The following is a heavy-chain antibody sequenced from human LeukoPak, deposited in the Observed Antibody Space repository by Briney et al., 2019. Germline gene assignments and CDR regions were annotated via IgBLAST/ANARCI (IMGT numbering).Heavy chain of an antibody. Sequence: SETLSITCTVSGGSISSSSYYWGWIRQPPGKGLEWIGSIYYSGSTYYNPSLKSRVTISVDTSKNQFSLKLSSVTAADTAVYYCARGYDSSGYTQYYFDYWGQGTLVTVSS. J-gene: IGHJ4*02. V-gene: IGHV4-39*01. CDR3: ARGYDSSGYTQYYFDY. CDR2: IYYSGST. CDR1: GGSISSSSYY. D-gene: IGHD3-22*01.